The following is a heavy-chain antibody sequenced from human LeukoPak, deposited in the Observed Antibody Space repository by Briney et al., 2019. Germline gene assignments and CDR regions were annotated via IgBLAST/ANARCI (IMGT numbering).Heavy chain of an antibody. D-gene: IGHD2-2*01. CDR3: ARENSLRYQGLDY. J-gene: IGHJ4*02. V-gene: IGHV3-30*04. Sequence: GGSLRLSCAASRFTFSNYAMHWVRQAPGKGLEWVGSISFDGNNKYYPDSVKGRVTVSRDNSKSTLFLQLNSLRVEDTAVYYCARENSLRYQGLDYWGQGTLVSVSS. CDR2: ISFDGNNK. CDR1: RFTFSNYA.